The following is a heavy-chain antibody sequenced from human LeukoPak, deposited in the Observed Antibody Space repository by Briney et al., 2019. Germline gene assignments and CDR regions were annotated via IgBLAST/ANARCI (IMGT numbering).Heavy chain of an antibody. Sequence: SETLSLTCAVYGGSFSGYYWSWIRQPPGKGLEWIGEINHSGSTNYNPSLKSRVTISVDTSKNQSSLKLSSVTAADTAVYYCARALRAQVYYMDVWSKGTTVTVSS. CDR2: INHSGST. CDR1: GGSFSGYY. J-gene: IGHJ6*03. V-gene: IGHV4-34*01. CDR3: ARALRAQVYYMDV.